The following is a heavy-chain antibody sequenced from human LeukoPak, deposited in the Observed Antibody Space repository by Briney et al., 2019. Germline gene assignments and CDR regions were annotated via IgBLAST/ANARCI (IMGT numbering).Heavy chain of an antibody. V-gene: IGHV4-59*08. Sequence: KPSETLSLTCTVSGGSISSYYWSWIRQPPGKGLEWIGYIYYSGSTNYNPSLKSRVTISVDTSKNQFSLKLSSVTAADTAVYYCARRRSYGCSYALDIWGQGTMVTVSS. CDR2: IYYSGST. CDR1: GGSISSYY. CDR3: ARRRSYGCSYALDI. D-gene: IGHD5-18*01. J-gene: IGHJ3*02.